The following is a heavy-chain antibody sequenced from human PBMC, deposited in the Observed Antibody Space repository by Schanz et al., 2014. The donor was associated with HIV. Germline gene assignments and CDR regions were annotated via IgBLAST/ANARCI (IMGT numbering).Heavy chain of an antibody. CDR2: MSYDGVSK. V-gene: IGHV3-33*05. CDR3: ARDRLHPGNGMDV. D-gene: IGHD4-4*01. CDR1: GFSFNNYG. Sequence: QVQLVESGGGVVQPGRSLRLSCVASGFSFNNYGMHWVRQAPGKGLEWVAVMSYDGVSKYLGDSVKGRFTISRDNSKKTVFLQMNNLRAEDTAVYYCARDRLHPGNGMDVWGQGTTVTVSS. J-gene: IGHJ6*02.